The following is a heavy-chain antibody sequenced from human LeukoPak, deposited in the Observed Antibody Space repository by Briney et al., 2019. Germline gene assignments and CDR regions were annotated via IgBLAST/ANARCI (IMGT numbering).Heavy chain of an antibody. J-gene: IGHJ3*02. CDR2: ISAYNGNT. D-gene: IGHD5-18*01. CDR1: GYTFTSYG. V-gene: IGHV1-18*01. Sequence: AASVKVSCKASGYTFTSYGISWVRQAPGQGLEWMGWISAYNGNTNYAQKLQGRVTMTTDTSTSTAYMELRSLRSDDTAVYYCARDRGDIAMGDAFDIWGQGTMVTVSS. CDR3: ARDRGDIAMGDAFDI.